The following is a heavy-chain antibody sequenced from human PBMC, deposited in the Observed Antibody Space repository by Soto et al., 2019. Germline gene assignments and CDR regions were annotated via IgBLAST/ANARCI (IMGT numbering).Heavy chain of an antibody. J-gene: IGHJ4*02. CDR2: FYYNGNT. Sequence: QLQLQESGPGLVKPSETLSLTCTVSGGSISSGTYYWGWIRQPPGKGLEWIGTFYYNGNTFYNPTLKRRVTISVDTSKNQSSLNLNSVTAADTAVYYCASQAAVGTRGGAGYVDYWGQGTLVTVSS. CDR1: GGSISSGTYY. V-gene: IGHV4-39*01. CDR3: ASQAAVGTRGGAGYVDY. D-gene: IGHD6-13*01.